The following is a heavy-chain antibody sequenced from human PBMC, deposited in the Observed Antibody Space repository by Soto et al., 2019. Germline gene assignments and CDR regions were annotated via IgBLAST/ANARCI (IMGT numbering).Heavy chain of an antibody. CDR3: ARRLQWQLRPLDS. Sequence: QVHLMESGGGLVKPGGSLRLSCEGSGFTFTDYYMTWIRQAPGKGLEWVAYINTLSTAIYYADSVKGRFTISRDNAKNSLYLPMNGLRAEDTATYYCARRLQWQLRPLDSWGRGTLVTVSS. CDR2: INTLSTAI. D-gene: IGHD6-19*01. CDR1: GFTFTDYY. J-gene: IGHJ4*02. V-gene: IGHV3-11*01.